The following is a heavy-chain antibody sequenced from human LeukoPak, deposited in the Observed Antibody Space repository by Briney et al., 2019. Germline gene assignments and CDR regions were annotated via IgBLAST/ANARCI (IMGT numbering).Heavy chain of an antibody. D-gene: IGHD1-14*01. CDR2: ISAYNGNT. CDR3: ARGVAGVYFYYYMDV. J-gene: IGHJ6*03. V-gene: IGHV1-18*01. CDR1: GYTFTSYG. Sequence: ASMKVSCKASGYTFTSYGISWVRQAPGQGLEGMGWISAYNGNTNYAQKLQGRVTMTTDTSTSTAYMELSSLRSDDTAVYYCARGVAGVYFYYYMDVWGKGTTVTVSS.